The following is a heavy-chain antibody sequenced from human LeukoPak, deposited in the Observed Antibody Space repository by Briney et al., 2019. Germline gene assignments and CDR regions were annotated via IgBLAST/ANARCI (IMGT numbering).Heavy chain of an antibody. D-gene: IGHD4-23*01. CDR1: GFTVSSNY. CDR2: ISGSGSRT. V-gene: IGHV3-23*01. J-gene: IGHJ5*02. CDR3: AKADSYGGNSQLFDL. Sequence: GGSLRLSCAASGFTVSSNYMSWVRQAPGKGLEWVSGISGSGSRTYYADSVKGRFTISRDNSKNTLYLQMNNLRAEDTAVYYCAKADSYGGNSQLFDLWGQGTLVTVSS.